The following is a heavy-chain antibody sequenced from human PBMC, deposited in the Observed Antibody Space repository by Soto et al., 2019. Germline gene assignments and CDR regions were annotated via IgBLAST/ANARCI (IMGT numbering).Heavy chain of an antibody. CDR3: ARGRNVVVPAAIGGMDV. Sequence: SETLSLTCAVYGGSFSGYYWSWIRQPPGKGLEWIGEINHSGSTNYNPSLKSRVTISVDTSKNQFSLKLSSVTAADTAVYYCARGRNVVVPAAIGGMDVWGQGTTVTVSS. CDR2: INHSGST. CDR1: GGSFSGYY. V-gene: IGHV4-34*01. D-gene: IGHD2-2*01. J-gene: IGHJ6*02.